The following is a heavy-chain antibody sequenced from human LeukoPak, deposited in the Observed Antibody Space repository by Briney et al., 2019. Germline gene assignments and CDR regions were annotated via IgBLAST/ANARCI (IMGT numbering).Heavy chain of an antibody. V-gene: IGHV4-59*01. Sequence: SETLSLTCTVSGGSISGYYWSWIRQPPGKGLEWLGYIYYSGSTNYNPSLKSRVTISVDTSKNQFSLKLGSVTAADTAVYYCARGGKWELKNWGQGTLVTVSS. CDR3: ARGGKWELKN. CDR1: GGSISGYY. J-gene: IGHJ4*02. D-gene: IGHD1-26*01. CDR2: IYYSGST.